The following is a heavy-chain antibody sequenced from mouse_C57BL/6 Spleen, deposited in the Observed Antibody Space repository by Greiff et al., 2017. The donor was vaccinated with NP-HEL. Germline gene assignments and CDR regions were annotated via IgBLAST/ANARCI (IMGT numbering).Heavy chain of an antibody. J-gene: IGHJ1*03. CDR3: ARRKLPGYFDV. V-gene: IGHV1-69*01. CDR2: IDPSDSYT. Sequence: VQLQQPGAELVMPGASVKLSCKASGYTFTSYWMHWVKQRPGQGLEWIGEIDPSDSYTNYNQKFKGKSTLTVDKSSSTAYMQLSSLTSEDSAVYYCARRKLPGYFDVWGTGTTVTVSS. CDR1: GYTFTSYW.